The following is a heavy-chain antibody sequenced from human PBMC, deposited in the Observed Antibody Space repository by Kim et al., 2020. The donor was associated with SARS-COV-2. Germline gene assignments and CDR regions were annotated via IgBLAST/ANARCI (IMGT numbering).Heavy chain of an antibody. Sequence: GGSLRLSCGVSGFTFSSYAMHWVRLAPGKGLEWVAVISYDGSDKYYAESVKGRFTISRDNSGDTLYLQMSSLRPEDTALYYCARASAGTGDYYYGMDIWGQGTTVTVCS. D-gene: IGHD6-13*01. CDR2: ISYDGSDK. V-gene: IGHV3-30*04. CDR3: ARASAGTGDYYYGMDI. J-gene: IGHJ6*02. CDR1: GFTFSSYA.